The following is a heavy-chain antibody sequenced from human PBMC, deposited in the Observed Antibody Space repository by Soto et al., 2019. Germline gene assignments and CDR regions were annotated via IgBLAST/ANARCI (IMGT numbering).Heavy chain of an antibody. CDR2: IYPGDSDT. CDR1: GYSFTSYW. Sequence: GESLKISCKGSGYSFTSYWIGWVRQMPGKGLEWMGIIYPGDSDTRYSPSFQGQVTISADKSISTAYLQWSSLKASDTAMYYCARYRSGIAPHVCYGMDVWGQGTTVTVSS. CDR3: ARYRSGIAPHVCYGMDV. J-gene: IGHJ6*02. D-gene: IGHD2-15*01. V-gene: IGHV5-51*01.